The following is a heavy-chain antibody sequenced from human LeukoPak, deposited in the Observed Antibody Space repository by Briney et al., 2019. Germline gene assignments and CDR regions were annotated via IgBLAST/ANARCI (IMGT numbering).Heavy chain of an antibody. D-gene: IGHD4-17*01. CDR3: ARRTVYGDYVRCFDP. Sequence: SETLSFTCTVFGGFISRYYWSWIRQPPGNGLEWMGNIYYSGSNNYNPSLKSRVIISVETSNNQFTLKLSSVTDADAAVYYCARRTVYGDYVRCFDPWGQGTLVTVSS. J-gene: IGHJ5*02. CDR1: GGFISRYY. V-gene: IGHV4-59*01. CDR2: IYYSGSN.